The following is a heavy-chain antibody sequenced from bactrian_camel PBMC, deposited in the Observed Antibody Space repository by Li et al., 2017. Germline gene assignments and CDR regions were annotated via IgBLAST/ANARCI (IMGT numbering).Heavy chain of an antibody. J-gene: IGHJ6*01. D-gene: IGHD2*01. CDR2: IRPDGTDT. V-gene: IGHV3S6*01. CDR1: GNTLDTYC. Sequence: HVQLVESGGGSVQAGGSLRLSCAVSGNTLDTYCMAWFRQDPGKEREGVSSIRPDGTDTYYADSVKGRFTISRDNTKNTVYLQLNSLKTEDTAMYYCAQVGGRSLVFGYGGQGTQVTVS. CDR3: AQVGGRSLVFGY.